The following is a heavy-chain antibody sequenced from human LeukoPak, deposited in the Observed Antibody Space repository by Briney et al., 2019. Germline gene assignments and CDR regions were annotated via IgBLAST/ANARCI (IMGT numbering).Heavy chain of an antibody. J-gene: IGHJ4*02. CDR1: GFTFSSYD. V-gene: IGHV3-23*01. CDR3: AKCLVTTAADY. Sequence: PGGSLRLSCAASGFTFSSYDMSWVRRAPGKGLEWVSTINGAESTYYADSVKGRFTISRDNSKKTLYLQMNSLRAEDTAVYYCAKCLVTTAADYWGRGTLVTVAS. D-gene: IGHD4-17*01. CDR2: INGAEST.